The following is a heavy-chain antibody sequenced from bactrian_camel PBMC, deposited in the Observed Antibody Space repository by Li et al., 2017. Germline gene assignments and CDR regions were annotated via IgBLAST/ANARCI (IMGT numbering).Heavy chain of an antibody. CDR3: ATGSRLWDSG. J-gene: IGHJ4*01. V-gene: IGHV3S1*01. CDR1: GYSYGNYC. CDR2: RYTGGGST. D-gene: IGHD5*01. Sequence: HVQLVESGGGLVQTGGSLRLSCAASGYSYGNYCLGWFRLAPGKEHEEVASRYTGGGSTYYADSVKGRFTISWDDAKNTLYLQMNSLRTEDTAVYYCATGSRLWDSGWGQGTQVTVS.